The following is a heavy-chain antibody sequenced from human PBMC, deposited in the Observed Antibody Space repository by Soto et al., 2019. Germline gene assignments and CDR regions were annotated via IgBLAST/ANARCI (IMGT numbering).Heavy chain of an antibody. CDR3: ARDDGYYRLYDY. J-gene: IGHJ4*02. CDR1: GGSISSGDYF. V-gene: IGHV4-30-4*01. D-gene: IGHD3-3*01. CDR2: IYYTGST. Sequence: QVRLQESGPGLVKPSQTLSLTCTVSGGSISSGDYFWSWVRQPTGKGLEWIGYIYYTGSTSYNPSLKSRITMSVDTSKNQFSLKVSSVTAADTAVYFCARDDGYYRLYDYWGQGTLVTVSS.